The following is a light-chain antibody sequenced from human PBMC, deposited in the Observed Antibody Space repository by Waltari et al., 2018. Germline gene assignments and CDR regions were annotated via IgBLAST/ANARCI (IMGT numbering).Light chain of an antibody. CDR2: EVT. CDR3: TSYAGSNNYV. Sequence: QSALTQPPSASGSPGQSVTISCTGTSSDVGGYNYVSWYQQHPGKVPKVIIYEVTKRPSGVPDRFSGSKSGNTASLTVSGLQAEDVADYYCTSYAGSNNYVFGTGTKVTVL. CDR1: SSDVGGYNY. V-gene: IGLV2-8*01. J-gene: IGLJ1*01.